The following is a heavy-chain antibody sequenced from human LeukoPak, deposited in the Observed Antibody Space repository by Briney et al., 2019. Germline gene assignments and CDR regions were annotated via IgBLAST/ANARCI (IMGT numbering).Heavy chain of an antibody. CDR2: ISGSRNNT. Sequence: PGGSLRLSCAASGFTFSSYAMAWVRQAPGKGLEWVSAISGSRNNTYYADSVKGRFTISRDNSKNTLYLQMNSLRAEDTAVYYCAKDSPRPRWIPKISDAFDIWGQGTMVTVSS. CDR1: GFTFSSYA. J-gene: IGHJ3*02. V-gene: IGHV3-23*01. CDR3: AKDSPRPRWIPKISDAFDI. D-gene: IGHD5-24*01.